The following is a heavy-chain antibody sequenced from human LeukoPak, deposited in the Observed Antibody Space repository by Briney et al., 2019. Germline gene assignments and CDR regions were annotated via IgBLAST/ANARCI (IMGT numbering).Heavy chain of an antibody. CDR3: ARSSGSYYAFQFDY. V-gene: IGHV1-69*13. Sequence: GASVKVSCKASGGTFSSYAISWERQAPGQGLEWMGGIIPIFGTANYAQKFQGRVTITADESTSTAYMELSSLRSEDTAVYYCARSSGSYYAFQFDYWGQGTLVTVSS. J-gene: IGHJ4*02. CDR2: IIPIFGTA. CDR1: GGTFSSYA. D-gene: IGHD1-26*01.